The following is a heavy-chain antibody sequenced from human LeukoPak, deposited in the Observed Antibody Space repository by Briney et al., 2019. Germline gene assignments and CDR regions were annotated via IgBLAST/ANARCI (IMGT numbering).Heavy chain of an antibody. D-gene: IGHD4-17*01. V-gene: IGHV3-53*01. CDR3: IVFGDSNH. J-gene: IGHJ5*02. CDR1: GFTGSNNY. Sequence: GGSLRLSCAASGFTGSNNYMSWVRQAPGKGLEWVSAIHSSGGTYYADSVKGRFTISRDTSKNTLYLQINSLRVEDTAVYYCIVFGDSNHWGQGTLVTVSP. CDR2: IHSSGGT.